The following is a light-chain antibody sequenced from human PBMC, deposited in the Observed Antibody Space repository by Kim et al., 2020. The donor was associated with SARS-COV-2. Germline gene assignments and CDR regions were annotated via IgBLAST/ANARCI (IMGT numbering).Light chain of an antibody. J-gene: IGKJ4*01. V-gene: IGKV1-33*01. Sequence: SAAVGDSVTITGQASQDINNYLNWYQKKPGKAPNILINDASKLETGVPSRFSGSGSGKEFTLTISSLQPEEIASYYCQQYGNLPTFGGGTKVDIK. CDR3: QQYGNLPT. CDR1: QDINNY. CDR2: DAS.